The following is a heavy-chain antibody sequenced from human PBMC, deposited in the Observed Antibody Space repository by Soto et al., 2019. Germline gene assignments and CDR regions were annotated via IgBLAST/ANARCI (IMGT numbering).Heavy chain of an antibody. D-gene: IGHD6-19*01. CDR1: GFTFSSYS. CDR3: ARALRQWLADAFDI. CDR2: ISTTSDTK. V-gene: IGHV3-48*02. J-gene: IGHJ3*02. Sequence: EVQLVESGGGLVQPGGSLRLSCAASGFTFSSYSMNWVRQAPGKGLEWVSYISTTSDTKYYADSVKGRFTIFRDNAKNSLYLQMNSLRDEDTAVYYCARALRQWLADAFDIWGRGTMVTVS.